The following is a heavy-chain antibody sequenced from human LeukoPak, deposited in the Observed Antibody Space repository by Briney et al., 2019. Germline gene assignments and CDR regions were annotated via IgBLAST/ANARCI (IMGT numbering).Heavy chain of an antibody. CDR3: ARGPYYDFWSGYWVYWFDP. CDR2: INHSGST. Sequence: PSETLSLTCAVYGGSFSGYYWSWIRQPPGKGLEWIGEINHSGSTNYNPSLKSRVTISVDTSKNQFSLKLSSVTAADTAVYYCARGPYYDFWSGYWVYWFDPWGREPWSPSPQ. D-gene: IGHD3-3*01. V-gene: IGHV4-34*01. CDR1: GGSFSGYY. J-gene: IGHJ5*02.